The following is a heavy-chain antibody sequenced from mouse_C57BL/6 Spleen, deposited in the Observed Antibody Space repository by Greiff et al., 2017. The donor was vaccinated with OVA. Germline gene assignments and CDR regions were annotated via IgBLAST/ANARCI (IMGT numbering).Heavy chain of an antibody. CDR1: GFSINSDCY. V-gene: IGHV3-3*01. J-gene: IGHJ4*01. Sequence: EVKLMESGPSLVRPSQTLSLTCTVTGFSINSDCYWIWIRQFPGNKLEYIGYTFYSGITYYNPSLESRTSITRDTSKNQFSLKLSSVTTEDTATYDCARDRGDYYAMDYWGQGTSVTVSS. D-gene: IGHD3-1*01. CDR2: TFYSGIT. CDR3: ARDRGDYYAMDY.